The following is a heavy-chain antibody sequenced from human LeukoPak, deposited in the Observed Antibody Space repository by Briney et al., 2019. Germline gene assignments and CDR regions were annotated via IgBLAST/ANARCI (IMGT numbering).Heavy chain of an antibody. CDR2: ISSIVSTT. D-gene: IGHD6-19*01. CDR3: ASDGYSSGWYVRRVQNFDY. Sequence: SLRPACAPAALTSSSYEMNWVRQAPEKGREWVSYISSIVSTTYYTDSVKGRYTISGENAKISMYLQMTSLRAEDTAVYYCASDGYSSGWYVRRVQNFDYWGQGTLVTVSS. J-gene: IGHJ4*02. CDR1: ALTSSSYE. V-gene: IGHV3-48*03.